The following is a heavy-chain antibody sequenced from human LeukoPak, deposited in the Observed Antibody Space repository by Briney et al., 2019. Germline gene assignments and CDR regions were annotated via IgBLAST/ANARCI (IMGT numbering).Heavy chain of an antibody. V-gene: IGHV3-43*02. CDR1: GFSFDDYA. CDR3: AKDSYPYLYYYGMDV. Sequence: PGGSLRLSCAASGFSFDDYAMHWVRQAPGMGLEWVSLISEDGGGTHYADSVKGRFTISRDNSRKSLYLKMNSLRSEDTALYYCAKDSYPYLYYYGMDVWGQGTTVTVS. D-gene: IGHD2-15*01. J-gene: IGHJ6*02. CDR2: ISEDGGGT.